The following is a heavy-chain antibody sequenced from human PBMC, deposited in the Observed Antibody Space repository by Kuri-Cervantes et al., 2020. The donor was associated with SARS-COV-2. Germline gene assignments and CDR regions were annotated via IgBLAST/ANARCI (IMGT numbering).Heavy chain of an antibody. V-gene: IGHV3-30-3*01. CDR1: GFTFSSYA. D-gene: IGHD2-15*01. CDR2: ISYDGSNK. Sequence: GGSLRLSCAASGFTFSSYAMHWVRQAPGKGLEWEAVISYDGSNKYYADSVKGRFTISRDNSKNTLYLQMNSLRAEDTAVYYCAKDQHGIVVVVAAIDYWGQGTLVTVSS. CDR3: AKDQHGIVVVVAAIDY. J-gene: IGHJ4*02.